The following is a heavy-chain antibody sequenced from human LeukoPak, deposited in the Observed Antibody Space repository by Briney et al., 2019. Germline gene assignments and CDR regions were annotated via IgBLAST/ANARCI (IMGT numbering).Heavy chain of an antibody. Sequence: PSETLSLTCTVSGYSISSGYYWGWIRQPPGKGLEWIGSIYHSGSTYYNPSLKSRVTISVDTSKNQFSLKLTSVTAADTAVYYCARAQAGVSNYYYYMDVWGKGTTVTVSS. J-gene: IGHJ6*03. CDR2: IYHSGST. CDR1: GYSISSGYY. D-gene: IGHD4-23*01. V-gene: IGHV4-38-2*02. CDR3: ARAQAGVSNYYYYMDV.